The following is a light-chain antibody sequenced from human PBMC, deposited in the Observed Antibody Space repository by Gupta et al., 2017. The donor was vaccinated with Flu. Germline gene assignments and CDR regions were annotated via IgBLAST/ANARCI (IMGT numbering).Light chain of an antibody. CDR1: QSISNY. J-gene: IGKJ4*01. CDR3: QQSSRTTFI. CDR2: AAS. Sequence: DIQITHSPSSLSAFVGDRVTIICRTSQSISNYLNLYQRQPGKAPKLLIYAASSLQSGVPSRFSGSGSSTDFTITISSLQPEDFATYYCQQSSRTTFIFGGGTKVEIK. V-gene: IGKV1-39*01.